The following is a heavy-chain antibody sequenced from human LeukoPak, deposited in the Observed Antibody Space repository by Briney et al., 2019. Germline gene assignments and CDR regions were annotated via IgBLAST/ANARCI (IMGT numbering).Heavy chain of an antibody. D-gene: IGHD1-26*01. CDR3: TTAGWELYYFDY. Sequence: GGSLRLSCAASGFTFSKAWMSWVSQAPGEGREWVGRIKSKTDGGTTDYAAPVKGRFTISRDDSKNTLYLQMNSLKTEDTAVYYCTTAGWELYYFDYWGQGTLVTVSS. V-gene: IGHV3-15*01. CDR1: GFTFSKAW. CDR2: IKSKTDGGTT. J-gene: IGHJ4*02.